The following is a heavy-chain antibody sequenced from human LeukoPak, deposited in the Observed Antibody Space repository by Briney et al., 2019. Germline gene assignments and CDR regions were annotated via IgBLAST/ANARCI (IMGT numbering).Heavy chain of an antibody. CDR3: ASHGQQLVQGYYYYMDV. Sequence: ASVKVSCKASGYTFTGYYMHWVRQAPGQGLEWMGWINPNSGGTNYAQKFQGRVTMTRDTSISTAYMELSRLRSEDTAVYYCASHGQQLVQGYYYYMDVWGKGTTVTVSS. CDR2: INPNSGGT. J-gene: IGHJ6*03. V-gene: IGHV1-2*02. CDR1: GYTFTGYY. D-gene: IGHD6-13*01.